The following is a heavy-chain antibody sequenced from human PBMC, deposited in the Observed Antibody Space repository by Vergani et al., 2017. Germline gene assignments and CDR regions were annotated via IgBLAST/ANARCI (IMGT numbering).Heavy chain of an antibody. CDR3: ARDPAYSSLLRGYDAFDI. V-gene: IGHV1-3*01. Sequence: QVQLVQSGAEVKKPGASVKVSCKASGYTFTSYAMHWVRQAPGQRLEWMGWINAGNGNTKYSQKFQGRVTITRDTSASTAYMELSSLRSEDTAVYYCARDPAYSSLLRGYDAFDIWGQGTMVTVSS. J-gene: IGHJ3*02. CDR2: INAGNGNT. D-gene: IGHD5-18*01. CDR1: GYTFTSYA.